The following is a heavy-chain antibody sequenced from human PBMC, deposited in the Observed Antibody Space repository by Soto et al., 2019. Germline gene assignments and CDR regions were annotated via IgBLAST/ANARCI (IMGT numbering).Heavy chain of an antibody. CDR2: IFYTGTT. J-gene: IGHJ4*02. V-gene: IGHV4-39*02. Sequence: PSETLSLTCTVAGGSVFSSSSLWVWIRQSTGQGLEWLGQIFYTGTTYYNPSLGSRITMSVNSSKSLFSLRLSSVNAADTALYYCARFVGLSEFSGPWYKLEQWGRGITVTVSS. CDR3: ARFVGLSEFSGPWYKLEQ. D-gene: IGHD1-1*01. CDR1: GGSVFSSSSL.